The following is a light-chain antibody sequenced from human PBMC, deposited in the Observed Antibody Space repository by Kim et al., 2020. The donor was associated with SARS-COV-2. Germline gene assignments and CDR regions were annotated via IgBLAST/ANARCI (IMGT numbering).Light chain of an antibody. Sequence: DIQMTQSPSSLSGSVGDRVTITCRASQSISSYLNWYQQKPGRAPNLLIYAASSLQSGVPSRFSGSGSGTDFTLTISSLQPEDFATYYCQQSYSTPFTFGQGTKLEI. CDR3: QQSYSTPFT. CDR2: AAS. V-gene: IGKV1-39*01. CDR1: QSISSY. J-gene: IGKJ2*01.